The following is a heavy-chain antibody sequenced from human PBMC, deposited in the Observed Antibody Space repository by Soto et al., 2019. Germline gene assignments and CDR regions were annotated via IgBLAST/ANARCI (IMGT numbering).Heavy chain of an antibody. CDR2: ISINGTTT. CDR1: GFTFINYW. D-gene: IGHD2-2*01. J-gene: IGHJ4*02. Sequence: EVQLVESGGGLVQPGGSLRLSCAACGFTFINYWMHWVRQAPGKGLVWVSRISINGTTTGYADSVKGRFTISRDNAKNTVYLQLSSLRAEDTAVYYCARTPKYCGSDRCYVTAFDYWGQGTLVTVSS. V-gene: IGHV3-74*01. CDR3: ARTPKYCGSDRCYVTAFDY.